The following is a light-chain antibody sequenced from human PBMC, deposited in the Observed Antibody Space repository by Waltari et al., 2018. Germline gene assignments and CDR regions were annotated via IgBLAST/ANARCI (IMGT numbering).Light chain of an antibody. CDR1: HIESKS. J-gene: IGLJ1*01. CDR3: QVWDANTDPGV. Sequence: SYVLTQPPSVSVAPGATARLTCGGNHIESKSVHWYRQRPGQAPVLVISYDSDRPSGIPDRLSGSNSGNTATLTISRVEAGDEADYYCQVWDANTDPGVFGTGTEVTVL. V-gene: IGLV3-21*01. CDR2: YDS.